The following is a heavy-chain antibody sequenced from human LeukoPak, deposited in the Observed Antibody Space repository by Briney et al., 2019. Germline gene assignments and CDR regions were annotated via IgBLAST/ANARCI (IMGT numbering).Heavy chain of an antibody. V-gene: IGHV4-59*01. Sequence: PSETLSLTCTVSGGSISSYYWSWIRQPPGKGLEWIGYIYYSGSTNYNPSLKSRVTISVDTSKNQFSLKLSSVTAAGTAVYYCAGSPYGSGSYFIYWGQGTLVTVSS. CDR2: IYYSGST. D-gene: IGHD3-10*01. CDR3: AGSPYGSGSYFIY. CDR1: GGSISSYY. J-gene: IGHJ4*02.